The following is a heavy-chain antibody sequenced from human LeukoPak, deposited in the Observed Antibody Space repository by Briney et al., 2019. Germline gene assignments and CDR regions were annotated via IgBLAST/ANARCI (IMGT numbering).Heavy chain of an antibody. J-gene: IGHJ5*02. CDR2: ISPYGNT. Sequence: ALVKVSCKASGYTFSIFYIHWVRQAPGQGLEWMGWISPYGNTNFAQKLQGRVAMTTDTSTSTSYMELTSLRSDDTAVYYCARDRGQGYSQPHWFDPWGQGTLVTVSS. CDR3: ARDRGQGYSQPHWFDP. D-gene: IGHD2-15*01. V-gene: IGHV1-18*04. CDR1: GYTFSIFY.